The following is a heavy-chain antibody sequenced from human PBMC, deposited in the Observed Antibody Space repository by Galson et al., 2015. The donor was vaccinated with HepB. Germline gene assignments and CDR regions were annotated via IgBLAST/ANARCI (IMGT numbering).Heavy chain of an antibody. V-gene: IGHV1-46*01. CDR3: ARDYGDYNNWFDP. D-gene: IGHD4-17*01. J-gene: IGHJ5*02. CDR2: INPSGGST. CDR1: GYTFTSYY. Sequence: SVKVSCKASGYTFTSYYMHWVRQAPGQGLEWMGIINPSGGSTSYAQKFQGRVTMARDTSTSTVYMELSSLRSEDTAVYYCARDYGDYNNWFDPWGQGTLVTVSS.